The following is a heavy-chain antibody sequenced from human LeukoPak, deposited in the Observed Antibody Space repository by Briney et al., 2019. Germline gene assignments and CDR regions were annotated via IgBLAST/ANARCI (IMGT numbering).Heavy chain of an antibody. CDR3: ARDYGGNYHFDF. CDR1: GASISTYY. V-gene: IGHV4-4*07. D-gene: IGHD4/OR15-4a*01. J-gene: IGHJ4*02. Sequence: LETLSLTCSVSGASISTYYWGWIRRPAGKGLEWIGRIYASGNTNYNPSLTSRVTISRDASKNQFSLRLTSVTAADTAVYYCARDYGGNYHFDFWGQGTLVTVSS. CDR2: IYASGNT.